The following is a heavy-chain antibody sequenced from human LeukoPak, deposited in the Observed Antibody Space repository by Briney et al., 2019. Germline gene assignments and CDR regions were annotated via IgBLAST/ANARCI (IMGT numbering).Heavy chain of an antibody. CDR3: ARPISLYYYDSSGGFDY. D-gene: IGHD3-22*01. J-gene: IGHJ4*02. CDR1: GFTFSSYW. CDR2: IKQDGSEK. Sequence: GGSLRLSCAASGFTFSSYWMSWVRQAPGKGLEWVANIKQDGSEKYYVDSVKGRFTISRDNAKNSLYLQMNSLRAEDTAVYYCARPISLYYYDSSGGFDYWGQGTLVTVSS. V-gene: IGHV3-7*01.